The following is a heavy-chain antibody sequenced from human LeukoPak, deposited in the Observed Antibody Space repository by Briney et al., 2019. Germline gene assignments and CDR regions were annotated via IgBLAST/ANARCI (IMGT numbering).Heavy chain of an antibody. CDR2: IYYSGST. CDR1: GGSISSHY. Sequence: SETLSLTCTVSGGSISSHYWSWIRQPPGKGLGWIGYIYYSGSTNYNPSLKSRVTISVDTSKNQFSLKLSSVTAADTAVYYCARDSRFDFWSGYLNYWGQGTLVTVSS. V-gene: IGHV4-59*11. J-gene: IGHJ4*02. CDR3: ARDSRFDFWSGYLNY. D-gene: IGHD3-3*01.